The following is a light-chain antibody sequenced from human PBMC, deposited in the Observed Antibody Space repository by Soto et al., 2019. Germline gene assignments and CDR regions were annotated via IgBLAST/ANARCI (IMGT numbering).Light chain of an antibody. V-gene: IGKV1-5*01. Sequence: DIQMTQSPSTLSASVGDIVTITCRASQNINTWLAWHQQKPGKAPKILIYDASSLESGVPSRFSGSGSGTEFTPTISSLNPDDFATYYCQQYNSYSTFGQGTKVDI. CDR2: DAS. CDR3: QQYNSYST. J-gene: IGKJ1*01. CDR1: QNINTW.